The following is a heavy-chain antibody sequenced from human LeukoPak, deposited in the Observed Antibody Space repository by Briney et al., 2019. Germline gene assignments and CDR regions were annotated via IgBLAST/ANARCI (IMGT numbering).Heavy chain of an antibody. CDR3: AGDGITMISY. CDR2: IYHSGST. D-gene: IGHD3-22*01. CDR1: GYSISSGYY. Sequence: SETLSLTCAVSGYSISSGYYWGWIRQPPGKGLEWIGSIYHSGSTYYNPSLKSRVTISVDTSKNQFSLKLSSVTAADTAVYYCAGDGITMISYWGQGTLVTVSS. V-gene: IGHV4-38-2*01. J-gene: IGHJ4*02.